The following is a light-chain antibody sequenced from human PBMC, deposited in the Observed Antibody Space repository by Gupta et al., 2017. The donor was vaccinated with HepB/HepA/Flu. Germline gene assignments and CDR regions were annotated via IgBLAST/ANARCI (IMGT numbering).Light chain of an antibody. J-gene: IGLJ2*01. Sequence: SSELTQDPAVSVALGQTVRITCQGDSLRSYYASWYQQKPGQAPVLVIYGKNNRPSGIPDRFSGSSSGNTASLTITXAXAEDEAXYYCNSRDSSGNHRVVFGGGTKLTVL. CDR3: NSRDSSGNHRVV. V-gene: IGLV3-19*01. CDR1: SLRSYY. CDR2: GKN.